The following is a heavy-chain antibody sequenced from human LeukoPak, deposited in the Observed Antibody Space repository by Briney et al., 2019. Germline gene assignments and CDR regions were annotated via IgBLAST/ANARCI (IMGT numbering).Heavy chain of an antibody. V-gene: IGHV3-23*01. CDR3: AKDGEAAAGRHPRQYFQH. J-gene: IGHJ1*01. CDR1: GFTFSSYA. CDR2: ISGSGGST. D-gene: IGHD6-13*01. Sequence: PGGSLRLSCAASGFTFSSYAMSWVRQAPGKGLEWVSAISGSGGSTYYADSVKGRFTISRDNSKNTLYLQMNSLRAEDTAVYYCAKDGEAAAGRHPRQYFQHWGQGTLVTVSS.